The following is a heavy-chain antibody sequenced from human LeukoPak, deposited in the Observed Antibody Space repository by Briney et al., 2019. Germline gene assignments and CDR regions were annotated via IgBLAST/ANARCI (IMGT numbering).Heavy chain of an antibody. Sequence: SETLSLTCTVSGGSISPYYWSWIRQPPGKGLEWIGYVYYSGSTNYNPPLKSRVTMSVDASKNQFSLKLGSVTAADTAVYYCAEYIRRSGTYNFDFWGQGTLVTVSS. CDR3: AEYIRRSGTYNFDF. V-gene: IGHV4-59*01. D-gene: IGHD5-24*01. J-gene: IGHJ4*02. CDR1: GGSISPYY. CDR2: VYYSGST.